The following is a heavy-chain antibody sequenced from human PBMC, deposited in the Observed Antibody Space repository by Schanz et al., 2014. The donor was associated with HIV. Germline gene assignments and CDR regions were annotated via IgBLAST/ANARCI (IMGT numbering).Heavy chain of an antibody. D-gene: IGHD2-15*01. CDR3: ARGGIWEWDQPDFDY. V-gene: IGHV3-30-3*01. Sequence: QVQLVESGGGVVQPGRSLRLSCAVSGFTFSNYAMHWVRQAPGKGLEWVAVISYDGSNKYYADSVKGRFTISRDNSKNMLYLQMNSLRAEDTAVYYCARGGIWEWDQPDFDYWGQGTLATVSP. CDR2: ISYDGSNK. CDR1: GFTFSNYA. J-gene: IGHJ4*02.